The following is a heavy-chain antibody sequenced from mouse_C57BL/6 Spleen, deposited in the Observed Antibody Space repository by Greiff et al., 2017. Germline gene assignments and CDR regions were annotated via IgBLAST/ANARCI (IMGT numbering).Heavy chain of an antibody. CDR1: GFTFSSYA. CDR3: AREEAYYSGFAY. Sequence: EVMLVESGGGLVKPGGSLKLSCAASGFTFSSYAMSWVRQTPEKRLEWVATISDGGSYTYYPDNVKGRFTISRDNAKNNLYLQMSHLKSEDTAMYYCAREEAYYSGFAYWGQGTLVTVSA. V-gene: IGHV5-4*01. D-gene: IGHD2-12*01. CDR2: ISDGGSYT. J-gene: IGHJ3*01.